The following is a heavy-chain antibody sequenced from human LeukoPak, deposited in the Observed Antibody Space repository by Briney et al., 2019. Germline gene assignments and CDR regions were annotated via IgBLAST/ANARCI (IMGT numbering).Heavy chain of an antibody. J-gene: IGHJ4*02. CDR2: ITSGSGTI. V-gene: IGHV3-48*04. Sequence: GGSLRLSCADSGFTFSTYGMNWVRQAPGKGLEWVSYITSGSGTIYYADSVKGRFTTSRDNAKNSLSLQLNSLRVEDTAVYYCARGHYDVLAASYKWTPDYWGQGTLVTVSS. CDR1: GFTFSTYG. D-gene: IGHD3-9*01. CDR3: ARGHYDVLAASYKWTPDY.